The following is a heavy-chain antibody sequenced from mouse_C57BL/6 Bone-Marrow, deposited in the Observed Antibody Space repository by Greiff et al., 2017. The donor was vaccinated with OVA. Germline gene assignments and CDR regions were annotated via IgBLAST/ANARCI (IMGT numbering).Heavy chain of an antibody. V-gene: IGHV5-6*01. CDR1: GFTFSSYG. CDR2: ISSGGSYT. CDR3: SRHVWLRRVPYYFDY. D-gene: IGHD2-2*01. Sequence: EVKLVESGGDLVKPGGSLKLSCAASGFTFSSYGMSWVRQTPDKRLEWVATISSGGSYTYYPDSVKGRFTISRDNAKNTLYLQMSILKSEDTSMYYYSRHVWLRRVPYYFDYWGQGTTLTVSS. J-gene: IGHJ2*01.